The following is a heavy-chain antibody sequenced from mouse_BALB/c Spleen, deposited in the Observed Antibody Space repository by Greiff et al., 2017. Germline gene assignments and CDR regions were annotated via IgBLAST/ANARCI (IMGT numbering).Heavy chain of an antibody. CDR3: ARGSRSSFAY. J-gene: IGHJ3*01. CDR2: ISDGGSYT. D-gene: IGHD1-3*01. Sequence: EVKLVESGGGLVKPGGSLKLSCAASGFTFSDYYMYWVRQTPEKRLEWVATISDGGSYTYYPDSVKGRFTISRDNAKNNLYLQMSSLKSEDTAMYYCARGSRSSFAYWGQGTLVTVSA. V-gene: IGHV5-4*02. CDR1: GFTFSDYY.